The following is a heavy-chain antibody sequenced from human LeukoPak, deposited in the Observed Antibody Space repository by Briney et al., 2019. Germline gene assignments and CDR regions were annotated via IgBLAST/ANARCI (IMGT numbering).Heavy chain of an antibody. D-gene: IGHD3-22*01. CDR2: IYYSGST. V-gene: IGHV4-59*08. J-gene: IGHJ4*02. Sequence: SETLSLTCTVSGGPISSHYWSWIPQTPGKGLEWIGYIYYSGSTNYNPSLKSRVTISVDTSKNQFSLKLNSVTAADTAVYYCARRAPYYFDSSDSHFDYWGQGTLVTVSS. CDR3: ARRAPYYFDSSDSHFDY. CDR1: GGPISSHY.